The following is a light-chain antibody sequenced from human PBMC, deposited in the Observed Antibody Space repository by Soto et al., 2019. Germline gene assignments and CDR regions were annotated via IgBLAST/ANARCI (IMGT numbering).Light chain of an antibody. CDR2: GAS. V-gene: IGKV3-20*01. CDR3: QHYGTTSAT. Sequence: EIVMTQSPATLSVSPGDRATLSCRASQSISSNLAWYQQKPGQAPRLLIYGASSRATGIPDRFTGSGSGTDFTLTISRLEPEDSAVYFCQHYGTTSATFGQGTKVDIK. CDR1: QSISSN. J-gene: IGKJ1*01.